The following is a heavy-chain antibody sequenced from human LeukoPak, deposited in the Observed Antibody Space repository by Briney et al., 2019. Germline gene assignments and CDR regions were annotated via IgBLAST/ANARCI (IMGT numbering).Heavy chain of an antibody. CDR2: ISGGGIRK. J-gene: IGHJ4*02. D-gene: IGHD3-3*01. CDR3: AKRSGGPSPFDY. CDR1: GFTFSSYA. Sequence: PGGSLRLSCAASGFTFSSYAMSWVRQAPGKGLEWVSDISGGGIRKDYADSVKGRFTISRDNSRHTLYLQMNSLRAEDTAVYYCAKRSGGPSPFDYWGQGTLVTVSS. V-gene: IGHV3-23*01.